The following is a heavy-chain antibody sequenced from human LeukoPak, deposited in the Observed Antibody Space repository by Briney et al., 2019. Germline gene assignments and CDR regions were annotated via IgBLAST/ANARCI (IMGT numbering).Heavy chain of an antibody. J-gene: IGHJ6*03. V-gene: IGHV4-59*01. CDR3: ARDLYVYMDV. CDR2: ISYSEST. Sequence: KSSETLSLTCSVSGGSFNTYYWSWIRQPPGKGLEWIGYISYSESTNYNPSLKSRVTISVDTSKDQFSLKLSSVTAADTAVYYCARDLYVYMDVWGKGTTVTVSS. CDR1: GGSFNTYY. D-gene: IGHD3-16*01.